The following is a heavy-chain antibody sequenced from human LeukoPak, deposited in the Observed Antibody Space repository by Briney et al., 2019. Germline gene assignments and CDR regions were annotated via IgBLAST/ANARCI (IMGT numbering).Heavy chain of an antibody. CDR1: GFTLSNYA. D-gene: IGHD6-13*01. CDR2: ISSSSSFI. Sequence: PGGSLRLSCAASGFTLSNYAMNWVRQAPGKGLEWVSSISSSSSFIYYADSVKGRFTISRDNSKNSLYLQMNGLSAEDTAVYYCARERGAGLSSSWIDYWGQGALVTVSS. CDR3: ARERGAGLSSSWIDY. J-gene: IGHJ4*02. V-gene: IGHV3-21*01.